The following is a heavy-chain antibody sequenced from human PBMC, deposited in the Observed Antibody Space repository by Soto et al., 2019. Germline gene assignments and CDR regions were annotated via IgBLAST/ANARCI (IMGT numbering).Heavy chain of an antibody. CDR3: ARERNLYSSSLKAFDI. Sequence: SETLSLTCTVSGGSISSYYWSWIRQPPGKGLEWIGYIYYSGSTNYNPSLKSRVTISVDTSKNQFSLKLSSVTAADTAVYYCARERNLYSSSLKAFDIWGQGTMVTVSS. J-gene: IGHJ3*02. CDR2: IYYSGST. V-gene: IGHV4-59*01. CDR1: GGSISSYY. D-gene: IGHD6-13*01.